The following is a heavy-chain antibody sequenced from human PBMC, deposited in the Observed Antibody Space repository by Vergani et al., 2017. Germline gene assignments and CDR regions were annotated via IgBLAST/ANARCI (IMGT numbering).Heavy chain of an antibody. Sequence: QMQLVQSGPEVKKPGTSVKVSCKASGFTFTSSAVQWVRQARGQRLEWIGWIVVGSGNTNYAQKFQERVPTTRDMSTSTAYMGLSSLRSEDTAVYYCAADQTCGGKPRDWYFDLWGRGTLVTVSS. J-gene: IGHJ2*01. V-gene: IGHV1-58*01. CDR3: AADQTCGGKPRDWYFDL. D-gene: IGHD4-23*01. CDR2: IVVGSGNT. CDR1: GFTFTSSA.